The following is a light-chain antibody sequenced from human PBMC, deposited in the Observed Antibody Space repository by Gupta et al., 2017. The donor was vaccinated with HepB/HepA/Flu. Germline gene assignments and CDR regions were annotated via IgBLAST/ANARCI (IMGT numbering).Light chain of an antibody. CDR2: EVS. Sequence: QSALTQPPSVSGSPGQSVTISCTGTSSDVGSYNRVSWYQQPPGTAPKLMIYEVSNRPSGVPDRFSGSKSGNTASLTISRLQAEDEADYYCSSYTSSSPYVFGTGTKVTVL. CDR1: SSDVGSYNR. J-gene: IGLJ1*01. V-gene: IGLV2-18*02. CDR3: SSYTSSSPYV.